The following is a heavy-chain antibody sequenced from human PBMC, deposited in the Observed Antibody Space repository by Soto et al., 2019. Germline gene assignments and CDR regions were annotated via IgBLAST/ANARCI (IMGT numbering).Heavy chain of an antibody. CDR1: GFIVNSNC. V-gene: IGHV3-66*01. D-gene: IGHD6-19*01. Sequence: QLVESGGGLVQPGGSLRLSCVASGFIVNSNCMTWVRQAPGKGLKWVSVIYSAGSTYYADSVKGRFTISRDNSRNSLYLQMNSLRVVDTAMYYCARGRRRQWYSDDAFAIWGPGTMDTVSS. CDR2: IYSAGST. CDR3: ARGRRRQWYSDDAFAI. J-gene: IGHJ3*02.